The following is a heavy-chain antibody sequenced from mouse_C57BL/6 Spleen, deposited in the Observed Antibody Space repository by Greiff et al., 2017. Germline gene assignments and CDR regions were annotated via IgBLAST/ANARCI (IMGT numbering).Heavy chain of an antibody. J-gene: IGHJ1*03. Sequence: QVQLQQSGAELVKPGASVKISCKASGYAFSSYWMNWVKQRPGKGLEWIGQIYPGDGDTNYNGKFKGKATLTADKSSSTAYMQLSSLTSEDSAVYFCARYLYGSSYPNWYFDVWGTGTTVTVSS. CDR2: IYPGDGDT. CDR3: ARYLYGSSYPNWYFDV. V-gene: IGHV1-80*01. CDR1: GYAFSSYW. D-gene: IGHD1-1*01.